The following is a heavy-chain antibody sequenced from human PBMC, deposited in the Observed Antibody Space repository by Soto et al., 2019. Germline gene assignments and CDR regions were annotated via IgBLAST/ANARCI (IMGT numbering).Heavy chain of an antibody. CDR2: INTGNGNT. Sequence: QVPLVQSGAEVKKPGASVMVSCKTSGYNFTFYSIHWLRQAPGQRLEWMGWINTGNGNTKYSEKFKGRVTIVRDTSASTAYMDLSSLRSEDTAVFYCARENIIPRAFDKWGQGTMVTVSS. V-gene: IGHV1-3*04. J-gene: IGHJ3*02. CDR1: GYNFTFYS. CDR3: ARENIIPRAFDK.